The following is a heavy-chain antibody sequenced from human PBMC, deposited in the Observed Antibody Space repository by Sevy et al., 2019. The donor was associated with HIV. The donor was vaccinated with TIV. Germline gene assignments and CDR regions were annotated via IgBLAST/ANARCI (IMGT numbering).Heavy chain of an antibody. D-gene: IGHD6-13*01. V-gene: IGHV3-21*01. CDR3: ARGGIGQQLVL. J-gene: IGHJ4*02. CDR1: GFTFSSYS. CDR2: ISSSSSYI. Sequence: GGFLRLSCAASGFTFSSYSMNWVRQAPGKGLEWVSSISSSSSYIYYADSVKGRFTISRDNAKNSLYLQMNSLRAEDMAVYYCARGGIGQQLVLWSQGTLVTVSS.